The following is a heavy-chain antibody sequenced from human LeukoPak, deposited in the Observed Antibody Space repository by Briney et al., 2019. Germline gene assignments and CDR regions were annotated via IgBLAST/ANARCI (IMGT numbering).Heavy chain of an antibody. Sequence: SETLSLTCSVSGGSVSSTSSVWIWVRQPPGGGLEWIGRLYSSGNTNYNPSLNSRVSISVAASKNQFSLRLTFVTAADTAIYYCARGREDFWSGKSMDVWGKGTTVVVSS. V-gene: IGHV4-61*02. CDR2: LYSSGNT. D-gene: IGHD3-3*01. CDR1: GGSVSSTSSV. J-gene: IGHJ6*01. CDR3: ARGREDFWSGKSMDV.